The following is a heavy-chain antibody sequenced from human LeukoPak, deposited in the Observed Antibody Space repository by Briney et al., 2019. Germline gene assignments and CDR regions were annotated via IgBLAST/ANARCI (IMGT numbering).Heavy chain of an antibody. Sequence: GGSLRLSCAASGFIFSSYEMNWVRQASGKGLEWISYISSSGTTMYYADSVKGRFTISRDNAKNTLYLQMSSLRVDDTAVYYCARDPDNMTPPDYWGQGTLVTVSA. J-gene: IGHJ4*02. D-gene: IGHD2/OR15-2a*01. CDR2: ISSSGTTM. CDR3: ARDPDNMTPPDY. V-gene: IGHV3-48*03. CDR1: GFIFSSYE.